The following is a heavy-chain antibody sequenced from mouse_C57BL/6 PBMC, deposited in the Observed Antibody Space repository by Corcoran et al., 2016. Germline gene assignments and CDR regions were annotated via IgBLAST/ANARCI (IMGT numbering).Heavy chain of an antibody. Sequence: EVQLQQSGPALVKPGPSVKMSCKASGYTFTDYNIHWVKQSHGKSLEWIGYIHPNNGGTSYNQKFKGKATLTVNKSSSTAYMELRSLTSEDSAVYYCARPYYDGSSYVWFAYWGQGTLVTVSA. J-gene: IGHJ3*01. CDR3: ARPYYDGSSYVWFAY. CDR1: GYTFTDYN. CDR2: IHPNNGGT. V-gene: IGHV1-22*01. D-gene: IGHD1-1*01.